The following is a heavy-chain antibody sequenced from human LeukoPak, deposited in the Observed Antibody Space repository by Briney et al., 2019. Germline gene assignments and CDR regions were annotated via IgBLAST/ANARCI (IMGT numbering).Heavy chain of an antibody. D-gene: IGHD6-13*01. V-gene: IGHV4-59*01. CDR1: GGSISSYY. CDR3: ARGGYSSSWSWFDP. J-gene: IGHJ5*02. Sequence: SETLSLTCTVSGGSISSYYWSWIRQPPGKRLEWIGYIYYSGGTNYNPSLKSRVTISVDTSKNQFSLKLSSVTAADTAVYYCARGGYSSSWSWFDPWGQGSLVTVSS. CDR2: IYYSGGT.